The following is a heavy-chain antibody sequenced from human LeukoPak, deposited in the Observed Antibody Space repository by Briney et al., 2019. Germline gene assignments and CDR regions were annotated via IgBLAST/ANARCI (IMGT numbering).Heavy chain of an antibody. V-gene: IGHV3-53*01. J-gene: IGHJ4*02. CDR3: ARSSSGWHDY. CDR1: GFIVSSHF. CDR2: IYVDGST. D-gene: IGHD6-19*01. Sequence: GGSLRLSCAASGFIVSSHFMSWVRQAPGKGLEWVSVIYVDGSTYYAGTVKDRFTISRDNSKNTLFLQLNSLRADDTAVYYCARSSSGWHDYWGQGTLVNVSS.